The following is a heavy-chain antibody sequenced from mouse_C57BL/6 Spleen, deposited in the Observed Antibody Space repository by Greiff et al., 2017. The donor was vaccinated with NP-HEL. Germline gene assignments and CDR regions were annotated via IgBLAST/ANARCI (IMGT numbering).Heavy chain of an antibody. D-gene: IGHD2-4*01. CDR1: GYTFTSYW. V-gene: IGHV1-52*01. J-gene: IGHJ3*01. CDR3: ARSRGLRRENWFAY. Sequence: VQLQQPGAELVRPGSSVKLSCKASGYTFTSYWMHWVKQRPIQGLEWIGNIDPSDSETHYNQKFKDKATLTVDKSSSTAYMQLSSLTSEDSAVYYCARSRGLRRENWFAYWGQGTLVTVSA. CDR2: IDPSDSET.